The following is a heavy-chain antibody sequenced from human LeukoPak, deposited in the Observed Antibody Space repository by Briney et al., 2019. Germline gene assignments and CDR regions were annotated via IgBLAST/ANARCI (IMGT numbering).Heavy chain of an antibody. CDR2: IYTSGST. CDR3: ARSRLSYGDYRY. D-gene: IGHD4-17*01. V-gene: IGHV4-4*07. Sequence: PSETLSLTCTVSGASISSYYWSWIRQPAGKGLEWIGRIYTSGSTDYNPSLKSRVTMSVDTSKNQFSLKLSSVTAADTAVYYCARSRLSYGDYRYWGQGTLVTVSS. J-gene: IGHJ4*02. CDR1: GASISSYY.